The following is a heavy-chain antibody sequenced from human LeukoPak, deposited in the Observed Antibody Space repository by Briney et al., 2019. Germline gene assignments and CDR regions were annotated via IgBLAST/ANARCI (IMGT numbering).Heavy chain of an antibody. CDR1: GVTFSSYG. J-gene: IGHJ4*02. D-gene: IGHD3-16*02. CDR3: AKDRGRLGELSSY. CDR2: ISYDGSNK. Sequence: GVSLRLSCAASGVTFSSYGMHWVRQAPGKGLEWVAVISYDGSNKYYADSVKGRFTISRDNSKNTLYLQMNSLRAEDTAVYYCAKDRGRLGELSSYWGQGTLVTVSS. V-gene: IGHV3-30*18.